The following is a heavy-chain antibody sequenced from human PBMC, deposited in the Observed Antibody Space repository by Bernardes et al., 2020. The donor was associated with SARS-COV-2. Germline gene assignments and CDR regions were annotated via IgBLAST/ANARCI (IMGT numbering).Heavy chain of an antibody. J-gene: IGHJ4*02. D-gene: IGHD2-21*01. CDR3: ARVLYSRGKILSGYIDS. Sequence: SETLSLTCTVSGGSVNICGSYWSWLRQFPGKGPEWIGYIYNTGNTYYNPSLKSRSNISVDTSNNQFSLRLNSMTAADTAVYYCARVLYSRGKILSGYIDSWGQGLLVTVSS. CDR2: IYNTGNT. CDR1: GGSVNICGSY. V-gene: IGHV4-31*03.